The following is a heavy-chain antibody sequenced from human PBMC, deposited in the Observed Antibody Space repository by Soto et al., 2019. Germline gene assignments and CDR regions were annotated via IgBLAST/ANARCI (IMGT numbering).Heavy chain of an antibody. CDR2: ISAYNGNT. D-gene: IGHD5-18*01. J-gene: IGHJ4*02. CDR1: GYTFTSYG. CDR3: ARSVRRGYSYGYYFVY. V-gene: IGHV1-18*01. Sequence: ASVKVSCKASGYTFTSYGISWVRQAPGQGLEWMGWISAYNGNTNYAQKLQGRVTMTTDTSTSTAYMELRSLRSDDTAVYYCARSVRRGYSYGYYFVYWGQGTLVTVSS.